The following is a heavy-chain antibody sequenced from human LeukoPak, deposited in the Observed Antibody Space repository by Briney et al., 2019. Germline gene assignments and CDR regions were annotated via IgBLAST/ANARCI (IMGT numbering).Heavy chain of an antibody. D-gene: IGHD3-10*01. V-gene: IGHV3-48*04. J-gene: IGHJ6*02. CDR2: ISSSSSTI. Sequence: GGSLRLSCAASGFTFSSYSMNWVRQAPGKGLEWVSYISSSSSTIYYADSVKGRFTISRDNAKNSLYLQMNSLRAEDTAVYYCARDLDYGSGPYPRAYYGMDVWGQGTTVTVSS. CDR3: ARDLDYGSGPYPRAYYGMDV. CDR1: GFTFSSYS.